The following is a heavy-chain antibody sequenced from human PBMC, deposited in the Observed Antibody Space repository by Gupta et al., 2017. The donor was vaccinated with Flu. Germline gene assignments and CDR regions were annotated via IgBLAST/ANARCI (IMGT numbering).Heavy chain of an antibody. J-gene: IGHJ4*02. CDR1: GFTFSGHG. CDR2: IWYDGTKK. V-gene: IGHV3-33*01. Sequence: VQLVESGGGVAQPGKSLRLSCAASGFTFSGHGFHWVRQAPGKGLEWVAVIWYDGTKKFYGDSVKGRFTISRDDSKNTLFLEIDSLRVEDTARYFCAREADYSTSPLDYWGQGTLVTVSP. CDR3: AREADYSTSPLDY. D-gene: IGHD4-11*01.